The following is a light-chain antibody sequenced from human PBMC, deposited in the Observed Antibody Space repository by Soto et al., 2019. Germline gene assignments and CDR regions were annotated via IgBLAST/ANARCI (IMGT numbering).Light chain of an antibody. CDR2: GAS. V-gene: IGKV3-15*01. J-gene: IGKJ4*01. CDR1: QRISISY. CDR3: QQYINWPPLT. Sequence: EIVLTQSPATLSLSPGERATLSCRASQRISISYLAWYQQKPGQAPRLLIYGASTRATGIPARFSGSGSGTEFTLTISSLQSEDYAVYYCQQYINWPPLTFGGGTKVDIK.